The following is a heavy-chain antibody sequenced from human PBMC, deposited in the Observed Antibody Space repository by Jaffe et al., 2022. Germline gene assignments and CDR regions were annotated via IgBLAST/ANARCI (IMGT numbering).Heavy chain of an antibody. D-gene: IGHD5-12*01. Sequence: EVQLVESGGGLVQPGRSLRLSCAASGFTFDDYAMHWVRQAPGKGLEWVSGISWNSGRIDYADSVKGRFTISRDNAKNSLYLQMNSLRAEDTALYFCAKDNGYSGYDCYFGYWGQGTLVTVSS. CDR1: GFTFDDYA. J-gene: IGHJ4*02. CDR3: AKDNGYSGYDCYFGY. V-gene: IGHV3-9*01. CDR2: ISWNSGRI.